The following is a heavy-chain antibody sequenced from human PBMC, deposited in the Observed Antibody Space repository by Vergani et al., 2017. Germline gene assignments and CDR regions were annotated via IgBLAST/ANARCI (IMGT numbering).Heavy chain of an antibody. V-gene: IGHV3-30-3*01. CDR1: GFTFPDFA. CDR3: ARSCPGYCSSTTWPIGY. Sequence: QVQLVESGGGVVQPGRSLRLSCAASGFTFPDFALHWVRQAPGKGLEWVTVISYDGSNKYFADFVKGRFTISRDNSKNTLYLQMNSLRAEDTAVYYCARSCPGYCSSTTWPIGYWGQGTLVTVSS. J-gene: IGHJ4*02. D-gene: IGHD2-2*01. CDR2: ISYDGSNK.